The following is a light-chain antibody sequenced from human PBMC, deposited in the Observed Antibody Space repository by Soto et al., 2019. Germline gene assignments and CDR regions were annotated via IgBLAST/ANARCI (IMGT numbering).Light chain of an antibody. J-gene: IGLJ1*01. CDR1: SSDVGGYNY. Sequence: QSALTQPRSVSGSPGQSVTISCTGTSSDVGGYNYVSWYQQHPGKAPKLMIYDVTKRPSGVPDRFSGSKSGNTASLTISGLQAGDEADYYCCSYAGSYTPWIFGTGTKLTVL. CDR3: CSYAGSYTPWI. V-gene: IGLV2-11*01. CDR2: DVT.